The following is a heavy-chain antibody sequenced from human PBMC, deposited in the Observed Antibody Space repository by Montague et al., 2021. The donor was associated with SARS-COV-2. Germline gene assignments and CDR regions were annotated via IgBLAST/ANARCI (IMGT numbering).Heavy chain of an antibody. V-gene: IGHV3-74*01. CDR3: ARGKSPGIQLWFTYYYGMDV. Sequence: SLRLSCAASGFTFSSYWMHWVRQAPGKGLVWVSRINSDGSSTSYADSVKGRFTISRDNAKNTLYPQMNSLRAEDTAVYYCARGKSPGIQLWFTYYYGMDVWGQGTTVTVSS. CDR1: GFTFSSYW. D-gene: IGHD5-18*01. J-gene: IGHJ6*02. CDR2: INSDGSST.